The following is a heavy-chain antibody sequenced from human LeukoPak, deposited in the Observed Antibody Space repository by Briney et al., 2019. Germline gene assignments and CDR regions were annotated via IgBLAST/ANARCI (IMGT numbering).Heavy chain of an antibody. V-gene: IGHV1-2*02. CDR2: INPNSGGT. CDR3: AAMVRGGNWFDP. CDR1: GYTFTGYY. D-gene: IGHD3-10*01. J-gene: IGHJ5*02. Sequence: ASVKVSCKASGYTFTGYYMHWVRQAPGQGLEWMGWINPNSGGTNYAQKFQGRVTMTRDTSISTAYMELSSLRSDDTAVYYCAAMVRGGNWFDPWGQGTLVTVSS.